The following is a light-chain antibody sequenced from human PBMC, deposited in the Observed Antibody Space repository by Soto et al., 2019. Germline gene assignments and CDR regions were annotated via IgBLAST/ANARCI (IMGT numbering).Light chain of an antibody. CDR1: ETVSSSY. Sequence: EIVLTQSPGTLSLSPEERATLSCRASETVSSSYLAWYQQKPGQAPRLLIYGASSRATGIPDRFSGSGSGTDFTLTISRLEPEDFAVYYCQQYGSSPKTFGQGTKVDI. CDR2: GAS. CDR3: QQYGSSPKT. J-gene: IGKJ1*01. V-gene: IGKV3-20*01.